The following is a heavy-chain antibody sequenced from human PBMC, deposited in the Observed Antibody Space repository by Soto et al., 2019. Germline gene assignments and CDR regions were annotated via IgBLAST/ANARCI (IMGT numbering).Heavy chain of an antibody. D-gene: IGHD2-15*01. V-gene: IGHV3-23*01. CDR2: ISGSGGST. J-gene: IGHJ6*02. Sequence: GGSLRLSCAASGFTFSSYAMSWVRQAPGKGLEWVSAISGSGGSTYYADSVKGRFTISRDKSKNTLYLQMNSLRAEDTAVYYCAKDIGYCSGGSCGFDYYYGMDVWGQGTTVTVSS. CDR3: AKDIGYCSGGSCGFDYYYGMDV. CDR1: GFTFSSYA.